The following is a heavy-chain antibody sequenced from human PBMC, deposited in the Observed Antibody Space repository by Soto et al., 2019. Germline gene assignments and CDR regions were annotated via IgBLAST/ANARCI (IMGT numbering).Heavy chain of an antibody. CDR3: ARVAARVVGIVFQL. CDR1: GYTFTSYG. V-gene: IGHV1-18*04. D-gene: IGHD6-6*01. Sequence: ASVKVSCKASGYTFTSYGISWVRQAPGQGLEWMGWIGAYNGNTNYAQKLQGRVTMTTDTSTSTAYMELRSLRSDDTAVYYCARVAARVVGIVFQLWGQGTLVTVSS. CDR2: IGAYNGNT. J-gene: IGHJ1*01.